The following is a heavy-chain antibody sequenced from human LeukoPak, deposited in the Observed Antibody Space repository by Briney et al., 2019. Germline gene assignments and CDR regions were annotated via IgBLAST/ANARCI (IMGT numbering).Heavy chain of an antibody. J-gene: IGHJ3*02. Sequence: ASVKVSCKVSGYTLTELSMHWVRQAPGKGLEWMGGFDPEDGETIYAQKFQGRVTMTEDTSTDTAYMELSSLRSEDTAVYYCARDGHRRYYYDSSGREHAFDIWGQGTMVTVSS. CDR3: ARDGHRRYYYDSSGREHAFDI. V-gene: IGHV1-24*01. CDR1: GYTLTELS. D-gene: IGHD3-22*01. CDR2: FDPEDGET.